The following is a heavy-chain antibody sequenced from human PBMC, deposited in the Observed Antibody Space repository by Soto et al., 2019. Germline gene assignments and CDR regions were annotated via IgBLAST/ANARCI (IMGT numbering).Heavy chain of an antibody. Sequence: GESLKISCKGSGYSFTSYWIGWVRQMPGKGLEWMGIIYPGDSDTRYSPSFQGQVTISADKSISTAYLQWSSLKASDTAMYYCAKSVYSSGQGLPRYYYYYMDVWGKGTTVTVSS. CDR2: IYPGDSDT. CDR1: GYSFTSYW. J-gene: IGHJ6*03. CDR3: AKSVYSSGQGLPRYYYYYMDV. V-gene: IGHV5-51*01. D-gene: IGHD6-19*01.